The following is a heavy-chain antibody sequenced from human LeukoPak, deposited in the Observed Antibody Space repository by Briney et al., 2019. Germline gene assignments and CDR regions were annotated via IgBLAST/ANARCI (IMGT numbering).Heavy chain of an antibody. CDR2: ISGSGGST. D-gene: IGHD6-19*01. CDR1: GFTFSNSA. V-gene: IGHV3-23*01. CDR3: AKGLVWSLDSSGWYEGFDY. J-gene: IGHJ4*02. Sequence: GGSLRLSCAASGFTFSNSAMTWVRQAPGKGLEWVSAISGSGGSTYYADSVKGRFTISRDNSKNTLYLQMNSLRAEDTAVYYCAKGLVWSLDSSGWYEGFDYWGQGTLVTVSS.